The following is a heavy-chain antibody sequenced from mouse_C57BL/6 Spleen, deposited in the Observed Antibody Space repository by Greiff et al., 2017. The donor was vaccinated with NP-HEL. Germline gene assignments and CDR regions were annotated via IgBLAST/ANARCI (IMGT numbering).Heavy chain of an antibody. V-gene: IGHV1-53*01. CDR1: GYTFTSYW. D-gene: IGHD1-1*01. J-gene: IGHJ3*01. CDR3: ARSGAYYYGSTWFAY. Sequence: QVQLKQSGTELVKPGASVKLSCKASGYTFTSYWMHWVKQRPGQGLEWIGNINPSNGGTNYNEKFKSKATLTVDKSSSTAYMQLSSLTSEDSAVYYCARSGAYYYGSTWFAYWGQGTLVTVSA. CDR2: INPSNGGT.